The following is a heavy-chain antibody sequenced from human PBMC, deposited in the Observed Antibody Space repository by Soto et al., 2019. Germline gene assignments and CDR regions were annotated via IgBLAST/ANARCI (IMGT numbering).Heavy chain of an antibody. D-gene: IGHD5-18*01. CDR2: IKGDGSER. CDR1: GFTFGSYW. CDR3: AREGYGYGTYFDS. Sequence: GSLRLSCAASGFTFGSYWMGWVRQAPGKGLQWVANIKGDGSERYYVDSVKGRFTISRDNAKNSLYLQMNTLRAEDTAVYICAREGYGYGTYFDSWGQRAPVTVSS. J-gene: IGHJ4*02. V-gene: IGHV3-7*01.